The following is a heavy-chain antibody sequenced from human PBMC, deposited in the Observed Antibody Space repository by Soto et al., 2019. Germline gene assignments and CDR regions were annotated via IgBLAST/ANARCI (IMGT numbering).Heavy chain of an antibody. CDR1: GFTFSTYG. CDR3: ARPHTYYFDTSGYPLDY. V-gene: IGHV3-33*01. J-gene: IGHJ4*02. D-gene: IGHD3-22*01. CDR2: IWYDGSNK. Sequence: QVQLVESGGGVVQPGRSLRLSCAASGFTFSTYGMHWVRQAPAKGLEWVAVIWYDGSNKYYADSVRGRFTISRDNSKNTVYLQRNSLRAEDTAVYYCARPHTYYFDTSGYPLDYWGQGTLVTVSS.